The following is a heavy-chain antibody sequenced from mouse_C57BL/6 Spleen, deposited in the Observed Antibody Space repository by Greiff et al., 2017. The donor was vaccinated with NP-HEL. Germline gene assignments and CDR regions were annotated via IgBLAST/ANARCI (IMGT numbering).Heavy chain of an antibody. Sequence: QVQLQQPGAELVMPGASVKLSCKASGYTFTSYWMHWVKQRPGQGLEWIGEIDPSDSYTNYNQKFKGKSTLTVDKSSSTAYMQLSSLTSEDSAVYYCARGYYSNYAWFAYWGQGTLVTVSA. CDR2: IDPSDSYT. D-gene: IGHD2-5*01. CDR3: ARGYYSNYAWFAY. J-gene: IGHJ3*01. CDR1: GYTFTSYW. V-gene: IGHV1-69*01.